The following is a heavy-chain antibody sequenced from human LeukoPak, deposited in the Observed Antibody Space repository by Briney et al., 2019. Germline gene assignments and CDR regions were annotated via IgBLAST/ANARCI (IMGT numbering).Heavy chain of an antibody. CDR1: GITFSYYW. CDR3: AKDRGSGYHYFDY. J-gene: IGHJ4*02. D-gene: IGHD3-22*01. CDR2: ISTSGESA. V-gene: IGHV3-23*01. Sequence: GGSLRLSCAASGITFSYYWMHWVRQAPGRGLEWVSVISTSGESAYYADSVKGRFTISRDNSKNTLYLQMNSLRAEDTAVYYCAKDRGSGYHYFDYWGQGTLVTVSS.